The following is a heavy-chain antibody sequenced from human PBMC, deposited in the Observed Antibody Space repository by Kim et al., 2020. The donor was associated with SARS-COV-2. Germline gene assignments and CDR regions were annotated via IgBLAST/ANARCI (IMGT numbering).Heavy chain of an antibody. CDR1: GGSISSGGYY. V-gene: IGHV4-31*03. Sequence: SETLSLTCTVSGGSISSGGYYWSWIRQHPGKGLEWIGYIYYSGSTYYNPSLKSRVTISVDTSKNQFSLKLSSVTAADTAVYYCARVHSDYYGSGSYHWFDPRGQGTLVTVSS. CDR3: ARVHSDYYGSGSYHWFDP. CDR2: IYYSGST. J-gene: IGHJ5*02. D-gene: IGHD3-10*01.